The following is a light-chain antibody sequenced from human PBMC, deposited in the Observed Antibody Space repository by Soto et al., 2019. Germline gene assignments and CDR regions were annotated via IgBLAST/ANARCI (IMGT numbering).Light chain of an antibody. V-gene: IGLV3-21*02. J-gene: IGLJ3*02. CDR3: QVWDSSSDHGV. CDR1: NIGSKS. Sequence: SYELTQPPSVSVAPGQTARITCGGNNIGSKSVHWYQQKPGQAPVLVVYDDSARPSGIPERFSGSNSGNTATLTISRVEVGDEADYYCQVWDSSSDHGVFGGGTKLTVL. CDR2: DDS.